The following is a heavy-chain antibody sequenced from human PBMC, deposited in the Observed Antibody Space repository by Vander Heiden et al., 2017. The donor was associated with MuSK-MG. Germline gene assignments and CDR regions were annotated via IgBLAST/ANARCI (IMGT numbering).Heavy chain of an antibody. V-gene: IGHV4-39*01. Sequence: QLQLQESGPGLVKTSETLSLTCTVPGGPISSSSYYWDRIRQPPGKGLEWIGGIYYSGTTYYGPSLKSRVTISLDTSKNQFSLKLGSVSAADTAVYYCARHGPYGVQRRFDPWGQGTLVTVSS. J-gene: IGHJ5*02. CDR1: GGPISSSSYY. CDR3: ARHGPYGVQRRFDP. D-gene: IGHD1-1*01. CDR2: IYYSGTT.